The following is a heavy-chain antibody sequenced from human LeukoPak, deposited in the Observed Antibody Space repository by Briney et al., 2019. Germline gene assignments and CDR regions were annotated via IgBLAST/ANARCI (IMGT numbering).Heavy chain of an antibody. Sequence: GGSLRLSCAASGFTFSSYAMSWVRQAPGKGLEWVSAISGSGGSTYYADSVKGRFTISRDNSKNTLYLQMNSLRAEDTAVYYCAKDSVYYYYDSSGYYEYWGQGTLVTVSS. CDR2: ISGSGGST. D-gene: IGHD3-22*01. CDR3: AKDSVYYYYDSSGYYEY. CDR1: GFTFSSYA. J-gene: IGHJ4*02. V-gene: IGHV3-23*01.